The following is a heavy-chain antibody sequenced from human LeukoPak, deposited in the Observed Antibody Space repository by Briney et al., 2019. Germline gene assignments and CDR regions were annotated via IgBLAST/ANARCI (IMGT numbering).Heavy chain of an antibody. CDR1: GLTFSGSA. CDR2: IRTKADSYAT. J-gene: IGHJ4*02. V-gene: IGHV3-73*01. CDR3: ASTVDGYTYFDY. Sequence: GGSLRLSCAASGLTFSGSAVHWVRQASGKGLEWVGRIRTKADSYATAYAASVKGRFTISRDDSKNTAYLQMNSLKTEDTAVYYCASTVDGYTYFDYWGQGTPVTVSS. D-gene: IGHD5-24*01.